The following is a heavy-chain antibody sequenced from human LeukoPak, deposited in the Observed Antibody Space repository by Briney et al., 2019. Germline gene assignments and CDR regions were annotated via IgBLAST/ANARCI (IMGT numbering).Heavy chain of an antibody. D-gene: IGHD3-9*01. Sequence: ASVKVSCKASGYTFTSYYMHWVRQAPGQGLEWMGIINPSGGSTSYAQKFQGRVTMTRDMSTSTVYMELSSLRSEDTAVYYCARDAGGFSLAGPFDLWGQGTLVIVSS. CDR1: GYTFTSYY. CDR2: INPSGGST. V-gene: IGHV1-46*01. J-gene: IGHJ4*02. CDR3: ARDAGGFSLAGPFDL.